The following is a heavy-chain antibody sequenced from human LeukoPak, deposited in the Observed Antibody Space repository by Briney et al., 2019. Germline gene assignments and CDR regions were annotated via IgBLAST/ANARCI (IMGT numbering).Heavy chain of an antibody. D-gene: IGHD4-17*01. Sequence: LSLTCTVSGGSISSYYWSWIRQPPGKGLEWVSYISSSGSTIYYADSVRGRFTISRDNAKNSLYLQMNSLRAEDTAVYYCARARGTTEYWGQGTLVTVSS. CDR1: GGSISSYY. CDR2: ISSSGSTI. CDR3: ARARGTTEY. V-gene: IGHV3-11*01. J-gene: IGHJ4*02.